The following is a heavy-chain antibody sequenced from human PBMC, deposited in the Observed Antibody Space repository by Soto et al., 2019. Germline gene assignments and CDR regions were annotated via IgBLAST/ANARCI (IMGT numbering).Heavy chain of an antibody. V-gene: IGHV3-7*03. CDR3: VRFSILVSGRGRGAFFDS. CDR1: GFTFSNYW. J-gene: IGHJ4*02. CDR2: IKEDGSEK. Sequence: VGSLRLSCAASGFTFSNYWMSWVRQVPGKGLAWVSNIKEDGSEKYYVDSVKGRFTISRDNAKNSVHLQMNSLRDEDTAVYYCVRFSILVSGRGRGAFFDSWGQGTPVTVSS. D-gene: IGHD6-19*01.